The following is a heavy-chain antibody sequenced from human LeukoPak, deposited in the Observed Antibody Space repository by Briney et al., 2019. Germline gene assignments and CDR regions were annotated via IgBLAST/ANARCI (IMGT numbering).Heavy chain of an antibody. J-gene: IGHJ4*02. CDR1: GFTFDDYA. V-gene: IGHV3-9*03. Sequence: GRSLRLSCAASGFTFDDYAMHWFRQAPGKGLEWVSGISWNSGSIGYADSVKGRFTISRDNAKNSLYLQMNSLRAEVMALYYCAKGLDSSAYYYFDYWGQGTLVTVSS. CDR3: AKGLDSSAYYYFDY. CDR2: ISWNSGSI. D-gene: IGHD6-19*01.